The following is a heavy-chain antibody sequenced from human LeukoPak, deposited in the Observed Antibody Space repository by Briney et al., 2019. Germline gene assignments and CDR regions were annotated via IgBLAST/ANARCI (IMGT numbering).Heavy chain of an antibody. CDR3: ARDSSGWGYFDY. D-gene: IGHD6-19*01. Sequence: GGSLRLSSAASGFTFSSYGMHWVRQAPGKGLEWVAVIWYDGSNKYYADSVKGRFTISRDNSKNTLYLQMNSLRAEDTAVYYCARDSSGWGYFDYWGQGTLVTVSS. V-gene: IGHV3-33*01. J-gene: IGHJ4*02. CDR1: GFTFSSYG. CDR2: IWYDGSNK.